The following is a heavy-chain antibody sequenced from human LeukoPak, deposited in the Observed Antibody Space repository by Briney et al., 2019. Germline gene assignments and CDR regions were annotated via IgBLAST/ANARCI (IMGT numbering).Heavy chain of an antibody. D-gene: IGHD3-10*01. CDR3: ARQGVGLDGSMAA. CDR2: TYPGDSDT. V-gene: IGHV5-51*01. CDR1: GYSFTSYW. Sequence: GESLKISCKASGYSFTSYWIVWVRQMPGEGLEWMGITYPGDSDTRYSPSSQGQVTISADKSISTAYLQWSSLKASDTAMYYCARQGVGLDGSMAAWGQGTLVTVSS. J-gene: IGHJ5*02.